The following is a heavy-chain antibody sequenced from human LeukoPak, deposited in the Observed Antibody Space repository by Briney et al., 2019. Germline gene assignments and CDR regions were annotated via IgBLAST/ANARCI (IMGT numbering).Heavy chain of an antibody. CDR1: GVSISSYY. V-gene: IGHV4-4*07. J-gene: IGHJ4*02. CDR2: IYTSGSA. D-gene: IGHD6-19*01. Sequence: SETLSLTCTVSGVSISSYYWSWIRQPAGKGLEWIGRIYTSGSANYNPSLKSRVTMSVDTSKNQFSLKLSSVTAADTAVYYCARDLKWLVFDYWGQGTLVTVSS. CDR3: ARDLKWLVFDY.